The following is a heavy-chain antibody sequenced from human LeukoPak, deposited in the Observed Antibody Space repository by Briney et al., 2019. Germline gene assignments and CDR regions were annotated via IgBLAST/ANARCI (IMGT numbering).Heavy chain of an antibody. CDR1: GYTFTHHG. V-gene: IGHV1-2*02. CDR2: INPNSGGT. J-gene: IGHJ4*02. D-gene: IGHD4-23*01. CDR3: ARRVAGTVVTPFDY. Sequence: HRASVRVSCKASGYTFTHHGFSWVRQAPGQGLEWMGWINPNSGGTNYAQKFQGRVTMTRDTSISTAYMELSRLRSDDTAVYYCARRVAGTVVTPFDYWGQGTLVTVSS.